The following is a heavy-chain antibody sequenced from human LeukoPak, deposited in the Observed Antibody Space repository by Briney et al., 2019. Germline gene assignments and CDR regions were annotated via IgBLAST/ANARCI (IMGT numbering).Heavy chain of an antibody. J-gene: IGHJ5*02. Sequence: DSVKVSCKASGYTFTTYEINWVRQATGQGLEWMGWINPNSGNTGYTQKFQGRVTMTRNTSISTAYMELSSLRSEDTAVYYCARGRGSGHKENWFDPWGQGTLVTVSS. V-gene: IGHV1-8*01. D-gene: IGHD6-19*01. CDR3: ARGRGSGHKENWFDP. CDR1: GYTFTTYE. CDR2: INPNSGNT.